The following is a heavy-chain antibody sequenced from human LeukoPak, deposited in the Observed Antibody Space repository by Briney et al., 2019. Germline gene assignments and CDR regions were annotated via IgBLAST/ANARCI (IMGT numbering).Heavy chain of an antibody. CDR1: GYTFTSYD. D-gene: IGHD5-18*01. CDR2: IIPIYGTA. V-gene: IGHV1-69*06. CDR3: ARDKGVATAFDY. J-gene: IGHJ4*02. Sequence: ASVKVSRKASGYTFTSYDINWVRQATGQGLEWMGGIIPIYGTANYAQKFQGRVTITADKSTSTAYMELSSLRSEDTAVYYCARDKGVATAFDYWGQGTLVTVSS.